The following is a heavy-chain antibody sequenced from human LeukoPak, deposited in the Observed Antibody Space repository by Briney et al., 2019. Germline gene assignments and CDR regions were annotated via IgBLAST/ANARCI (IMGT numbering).Heavy chain of an antibody. J-gene: IGHJ4*02. CDR3: ARGSRGYDYG. D-gene: IGHD5-12*01. CDR1: GGSISSNGYY. CDR2: FYYTGST. V-gene: IGHV4-39*01. Sequence: SETLSLTCTVSGGSISSNGYYWGWIRQPPGKGLEWIGSFYYTGSTFYSPSLKSRVTISVDTSKNQFSLKLSSVTAADTAVYYYARGSRGYDYGWGQGTLVTVSS.